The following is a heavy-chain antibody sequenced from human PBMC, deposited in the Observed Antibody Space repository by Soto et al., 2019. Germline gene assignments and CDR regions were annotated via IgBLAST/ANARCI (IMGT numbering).Heavy chain of an antibody. J-gene: IGHJ4*02. V-gene: IGHV4-59*11. Sequence: QVQLQESGPGLVKPSETLSLTCTVSGGSISGHYWSWIRQPPGKGLEWIGYISYSGSTNYNPSLKSRVTMSVDTSKNQLFLKLTSVTAADTAVYYCARSSTSANYFDYWGQGTLVTVSS. CDR2: ISYSGST. CDR1: GGSISGHY. CDR3: ARSSTSANYFDY. D-gene: IGHD2-2*01.